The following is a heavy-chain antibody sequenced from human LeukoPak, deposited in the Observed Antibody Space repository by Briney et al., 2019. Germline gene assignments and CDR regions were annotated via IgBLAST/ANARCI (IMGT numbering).Heavy chain of an antibody. Sequence: SETLSLTCTVSGGSISSYYWSWIRQPPGKGLEWIGYIYYSGSTNYNPSLKSRVTISVDTSKNQFSLKLSSVTAADTAVYYCARDRGSSGWFPWGQGTLVTVSS. D-gene: IGHD6-19*01. V-gene: IGHV4-59*01. CDR3: ARDRGSSGWFP. J-gene: IGHJ5*02. CDR2: IYYSGST. CDR1: GGSISSYY.